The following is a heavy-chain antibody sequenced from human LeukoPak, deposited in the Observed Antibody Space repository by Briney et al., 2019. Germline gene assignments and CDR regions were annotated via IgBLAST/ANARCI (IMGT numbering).Heavy chain of an antibody. V-gene: IGHV3-11*04. D-gene: IGHD6-19*01. CDR1: GFTFSDYY. CDR3: ARGGGYSSGWYSGAESDFDL. CDR2: MSGGGTTI. Sequence: KPGGSLRLSCAASGFTFSDYYMSWIRQAPGKGLEWVSYMSGGGTTIYYADSVKGRFTISRDNAKSSLYLQMNSLRAEDTAVYYCARGGGYSSGWYSGAESDFDLWGRGTLVTVSS. J-gene: IGHJ2*01.